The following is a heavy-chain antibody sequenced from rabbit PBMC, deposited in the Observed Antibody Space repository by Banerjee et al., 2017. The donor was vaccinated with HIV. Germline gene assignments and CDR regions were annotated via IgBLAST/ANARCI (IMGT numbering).Heavy chain of an antibody. D-gene: IGHD6-1*01. CDR1: GFSFNSGYY. Sequence: QQLVESGGGLVKPGASLTLTCTASGFSFNSGYYMCWVRQAPGKGLEWIACIYAGSGSAYYASWAKGRSTISKTSSTTVTLQMTSLTAADTATYFCARAGYDDYAYASYFNLWGQGTLVTVS. J-gene: IGHJ4*01. V-gene: IGHV1S40*01. CDR3: ARAGYDDYAYASYFNL. CDR2: IYAGSGSA.